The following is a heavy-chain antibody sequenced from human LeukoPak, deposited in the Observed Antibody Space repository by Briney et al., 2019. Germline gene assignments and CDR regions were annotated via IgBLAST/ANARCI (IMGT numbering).Heavy chain of an antibody. CDR2: IYAGGST. CDR1: GLTVSDNY. CDR3: ARDRSYDSSGYPFDF. J-gene: IGHJ4*02. V-gene: IGHV3-66*02. Sequence: GALRLSCAASGLTVSDNYMTWVRQAPGKGLEWVSVIYAGGSTFYADSVKGRFTISRDNSKNTVYLQMNSLRAEDTVVYYCARDRSYDSSGYPFDFWGQGTLVTVSS. D-gene: IGHD3-22*01.